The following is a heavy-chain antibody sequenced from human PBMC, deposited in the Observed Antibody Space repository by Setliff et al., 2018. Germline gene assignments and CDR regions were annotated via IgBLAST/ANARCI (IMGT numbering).Heavy chain of an antibody. D-gene: IGHD3-22*01. Sequence: SETLSLTCAVYGGSFSGYYWSWIRQPPGKGLEWIGEINHSGCTNYNPSLKSRVTISVDTSKNQFSLRLSSVTAADTAVYYCARLWISYESNTYFYPKYFDFWGQGTLVTVSS. J-gene: IGHJ4*02. V-gene: IGHV4-34*01. CDR2: INHSGCT. CDR1: GGSFSGYY. CDR3: ARLWISYESNTYFYPKYFDF.